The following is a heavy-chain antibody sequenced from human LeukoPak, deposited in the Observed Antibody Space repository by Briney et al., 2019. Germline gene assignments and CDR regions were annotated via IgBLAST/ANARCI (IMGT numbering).Heavy chain of an antibody. CDR1: GFTFDDHA. J-gene: IGHJ6*03. CDR2: ISWNSDSV. D-gene: IGHD2-2*01. Sequence: GRSLRLSCEASGFTFDDHAMHWVRQAPGEGLEWVSYISWNSDSVAYADSVKGRFTISRDNSKNTLYLQMNSLRAEDTAVYYCAKEQYCSSTSCYEYYYYYMDVWGKGTTVTVSS. V-gene: IGHV3-9*01. CDR3: AKEQYCSSTSCYEYYYYYMDV.